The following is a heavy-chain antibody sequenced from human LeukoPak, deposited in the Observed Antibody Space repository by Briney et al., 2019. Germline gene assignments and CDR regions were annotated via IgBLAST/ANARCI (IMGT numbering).Heavy chain of an antibody. Sequence: SETLSLTCAVYGGSFSGYYWSWIRQRPGKGLEWIGEINHSGSTNYNPSLKSRVTISVDTSKNQFSLKLSSVTAADTAVYYCARVPSGYPYYYYMDVWGKGTTVTVSS. CDR3: ARVPSGYPYYYYMDV. CDR1: GGSFSGYY. J-gene: IGHJ6*03. V-gene: IGHV4-34*01. D-gene: IGHD3-22*01. CDR2: INHSGST.